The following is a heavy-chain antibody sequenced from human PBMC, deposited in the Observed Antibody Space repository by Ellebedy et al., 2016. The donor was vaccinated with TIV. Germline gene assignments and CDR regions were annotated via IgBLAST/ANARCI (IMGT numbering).Heavy chain of an antibody. Sequence: AASVKVSCKVSGYTLTELSMHWVRQAPGKGLEWMGGFDPEDGETIYAQKLQGRVTMTTDTSTSTAYMELRSLRSDDTAVYYCARERTMVRGVIEAWFDPWGQGTLVTVSS. D-gene: IGHD3-10*01. J-gene: IGHJ5*02. V-gene: IGHV1-24*01. CDR3: ARERTMVRGVIEAWFDP. CDR1: GYTLTELS. CDR2: FDPEDGET.